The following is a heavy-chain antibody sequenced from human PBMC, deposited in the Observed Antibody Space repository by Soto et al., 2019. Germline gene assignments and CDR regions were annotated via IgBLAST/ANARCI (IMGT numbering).Heavy chain of an antibody. Sequence: ASVKVSCKASGYTFTSYGISWVRQAPGQGLEWMGWISAYNGNTNYAQKLQGRVTMTTDTSTSTAYMELRSLRSDDTAVYYCASFSGNELLRSGWFDPWGQGTLVTVSS. D-gene: IGHD6-6*01. CDR3: ASFSGNELLRSGWFDP. V-gene: IGHV1-18*01. CDR2: ISAYNGNT. CDR1: GYTFTSYG. J-gene: IGHJ5*02.